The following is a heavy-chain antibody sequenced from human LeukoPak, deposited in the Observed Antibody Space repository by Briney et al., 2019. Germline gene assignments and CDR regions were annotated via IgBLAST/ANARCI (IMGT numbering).Heavy chain of an antibody. D-gene: IGHD3-3*01. CDR3: ARARVDFWSGYYLSYYYYYYGMDV. Sequence: MPSETLSLTCTVSGVSISSYYWSWIRQPPGKGLEWIGYIYYSGSTNYNPSLKSRVTISVDTSKNQFSLKLSSVTAADTAVYYCARARVDFWSGYYLSYYYYYYGMDVWGQGTTVTVSS. CDR1: GVSISSYY. V-gene: IGHV4-59*01. CDR2: IYYSGST. J-gene: IGHJ6*02.